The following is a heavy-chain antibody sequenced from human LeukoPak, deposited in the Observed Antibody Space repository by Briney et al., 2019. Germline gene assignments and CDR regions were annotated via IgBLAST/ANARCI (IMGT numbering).Heavy chain of an antibody. Sequence: PGGSLRLSCAASGFTLSNHWMTWVRQVPGRGPEWVANVNRDGSETYYLDSVKGRFTISRDNSKNTLYLQMNSLRAEDTALYYCAKPSSDFWSDYYSGSYFDSWGQGTLVTVSS. J-gene: IGHJ4*02. CDR1: GFTLSNHW. V-gene: IGHV3-7*03. D-gene: IGHD3-3*01. CDR2: VNRDGSET. CDR3: AKPSSDFWSDYYSGSYFDS.